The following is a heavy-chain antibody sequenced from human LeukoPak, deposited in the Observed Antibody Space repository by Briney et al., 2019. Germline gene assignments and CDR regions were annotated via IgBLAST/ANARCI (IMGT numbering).Heavy chain of an antibody. CDR2: INPNSGGT. D-gene: IGHD6-19*01. Sequence: ASVTVSCTASGYTFTFYYMHWVRQAPGQGLEWMGWINPNSGGTNYAQKFQGRVTMTRNTSISTAYMELSRLRSDDTAVYYCASDPIPYSSGWYGGWGQGTLVTVSS. CDR3: ASDPIPYSSGWYGG. J-gene: IGHJ4*02. V-gene: IGHV1-2*02. CDR1: GYTFTFYY.